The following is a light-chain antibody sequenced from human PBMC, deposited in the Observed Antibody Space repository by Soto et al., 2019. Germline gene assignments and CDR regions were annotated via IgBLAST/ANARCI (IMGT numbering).Light chain of an antibody. CDR3: GTWDSSLSAWV. V-gene: IGLV1-51*01. CDR1: SSNIGSNY. CDR2: DNN. Sequence: QSVLTQPPSLSAAPGQKVTISCSGSSSNIGSNYVSWYQQLPGTAPKLLIYDNNKRPSGIPDRFSGSKSGTSATLGITGLQTGDEADYYCGTWDSSLSAWVFGGGTKLTV. J-gene: IGLJ3*02.